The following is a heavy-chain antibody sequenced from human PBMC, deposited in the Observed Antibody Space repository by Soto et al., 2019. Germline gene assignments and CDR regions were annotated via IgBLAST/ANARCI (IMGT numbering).Heavy chain of an antibody. J-gene: IGHJ5*02. V-gene: IGHV1-2*04. CDR2: INPNSGGT. CDR1: GYTFTGYY. CDR3: ARGSHYDSSGYYRFDP. D-gene: IGHD3-22*01. Sequence: ASVKVSCKASGYTFTGYYMHWVRQAPGQGLEWMGWINPNSGGTNYAQKFQGWVTMTRDTSISTAYMELSRLRSDDTAVYYCARGSHYDSSGYYRFDPWGQGTLVTVSS.